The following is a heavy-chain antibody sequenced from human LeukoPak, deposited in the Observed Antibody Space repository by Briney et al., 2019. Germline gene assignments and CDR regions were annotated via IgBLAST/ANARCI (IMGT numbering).Heavy chain of an antibody. V-gene: IGHV5-51*01. J-gene: IGHJ4*02. Sequence: LGESLKISCKGSGYTFTSYWIGWVRQMPGKGLEWMGIIYPGDSDTRYSPSFQGQVTISADKSITTAYLQWSSLKASDTAMYYCARHYRCSGGTCYGDYWGQGTLVTVSS. CDR2: IYPGDSDT. CDR3: ARHYRCSGGTCYGDY. D-gene: IGHD2-15*01. CDR1: GYTFTSYW.